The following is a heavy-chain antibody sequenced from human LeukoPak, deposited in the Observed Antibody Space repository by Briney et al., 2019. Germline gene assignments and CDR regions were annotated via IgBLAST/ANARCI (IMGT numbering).Heavy chain of an antibody. J-gene: IGHJ2*01. Sequence: GRSLRLSCAASGFTFDDYAMHWVRQAPGKGLEWVSGISWNSGSIGYADSVRGRFTISRDNAKNSLYLQMKSLRAEDTALYYCGKAPPEASWLPVGYLGLWGRGTRVTVS. D-gene: IGHD6-19*01. CDR3: GKAPPEASWLPVGYLGL. CDR1: GFTFDDYA. CDR2: ISWNSGSI. V-gene: IGHV3-9*01.